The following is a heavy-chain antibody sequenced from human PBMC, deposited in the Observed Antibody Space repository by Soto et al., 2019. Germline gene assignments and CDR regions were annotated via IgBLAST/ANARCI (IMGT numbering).Heavy chain of an antibody. CDR2: INDSGGT. J-gene: IGHJ4*02. Sequence: PSETLSLTCAVYGGSFIGYYWTWIRQPPGKGLEWIGEINDSGGTDYNPSLKSRVTISLDTSKNQLSLKLSSVTAADTAVYYCARGRKGFSSSCYVDWGQGTLVTVSS. CDR1: GGSFIGYY. CDR3: ARGRKGFSSSCYVD. D-gene: IGHD6-13*01. V-gene: IGHV4-34*01.